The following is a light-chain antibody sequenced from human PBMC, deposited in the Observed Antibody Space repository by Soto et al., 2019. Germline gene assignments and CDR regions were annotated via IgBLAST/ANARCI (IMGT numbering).Light chain of an antibody. V-gene: IGKV3-15*01. Sequence: EIVLTQSPAILSVSPGEGATLSCRASQSISRSLAWYQQKPGQAPRLLISDASTRATGIPARFSGSGSGTEFTLTTSSLQSEDFALYYCHQYNSWPPGTFGQGTKVDIK. CDR3: HQYNSWPPGT. J-gene: IGKJ2*01. CDR1: QSISRS. CDR2: DAS.